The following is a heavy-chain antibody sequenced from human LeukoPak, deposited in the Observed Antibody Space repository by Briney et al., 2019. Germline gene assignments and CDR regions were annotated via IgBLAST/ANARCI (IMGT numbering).Heavy chain of an antibody. CDR3: ARDPVVIDGYNVHDAFDI. Sequence: KPSETLSLTCTVSGGSISSGGYYWSWIRQHPGKGLEWIGYIYYSGSTYYNPSLKSRVTISVDTSKNQFSLKLSSVTAADTAVYYCARDPVVIDGYNVHDAFDIWGQGTMVTVSS. D-gene: IGHD5-24*01. CDR2: IYYSGST. CDR1: GGSISSGGYY. J-gene: IGHJ3*02. V-gene: IGHV4-31*03.